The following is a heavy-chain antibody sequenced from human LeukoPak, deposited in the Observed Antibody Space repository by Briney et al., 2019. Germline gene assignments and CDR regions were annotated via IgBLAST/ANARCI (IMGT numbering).Heavy chain of an antibody. J-gene: IGHJ3*02. CDR3: ARDYSGSYDDAFDI. Sequence: GGSLRLSCAASGFLFSSYWMSWVRQAPGKGLEWVANIKHDGSDKYYVDPVTGRFTISRDNAKNSLSLQMNSLRAEDTAVYYCARDYSGSYDDAFDIWGQGTMVTVSS. CDR1: GFLFSSYW. CDR2: IKHDGSDK. V-gene: IGHV3-7*01. D-gene: IGHD1-26*01.